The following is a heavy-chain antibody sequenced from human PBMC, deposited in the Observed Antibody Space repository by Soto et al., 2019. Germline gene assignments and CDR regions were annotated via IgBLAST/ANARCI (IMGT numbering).Heavy chain of an antibody. D-gene: IGHD2-21*01. CDR3: ARGIRLLGWFDP. Sequence: QVQLVQSGAEVKKPGASVKVSCKASGYTFVSFDINWVRQATGQGLEWMGRMNPNSGNTDYAQKFQGRLTMSTNNSINTAYRELSSLRSEDTAVYYCARGIRLLGWFDPWGQGTLVTVSS. CDR2: MNPNSGNT. V-gene: IGHV1-8*01. J-gene: IGHJ5*02. CDR1: GYTFVSFD.